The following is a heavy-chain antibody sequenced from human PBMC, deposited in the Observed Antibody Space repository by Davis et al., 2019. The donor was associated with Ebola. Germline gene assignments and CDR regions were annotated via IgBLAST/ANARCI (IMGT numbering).Heavy chain of an antibody. CDR1: GYSFPNHW. CDR3: ARNLDYGDPNAFDF. V-gene: IGHV5-51*01. CDR2: IYPGDSKT. D-gene: IGHD4-17*01. J-gene: IGHJ3*01. Sequence: PGGSLTLSCQGSGYSFPNHWIGWVRQMPGKGLEWMGIIYPGDSKTRYSPSFQGQVTFSADKSISTAYLQWSSLKASDTAMYFCARNLDYGDPNAFDFWGQGTTVIVSS.